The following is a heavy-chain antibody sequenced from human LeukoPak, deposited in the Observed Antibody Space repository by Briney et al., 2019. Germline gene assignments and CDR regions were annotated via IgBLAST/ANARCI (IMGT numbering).Heavy chain of an antibody. CDR2: INHSGST. Sequence: PSETLSLTCTVSGGSISSTNYYWSWIRQPPGKGLEWIGEINHSGSTNYNPSLKSRVTISVDTSKNQFSLKLSSVTAADTAVYYCARGRARYDFWSGYYRRGDYYFDYWGQGTLVTVSS. D-gene: IGHD3-3*01. V-gene: IGHV4-39*07. CDR1: GGSISSTNYY. CDR3: ARGRARYDFWSGYYRRGDYYFDY. J-gene: IGHJ4*02.